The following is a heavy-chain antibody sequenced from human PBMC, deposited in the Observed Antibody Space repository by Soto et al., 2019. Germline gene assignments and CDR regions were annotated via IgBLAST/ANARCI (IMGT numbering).Heavy chain of an antibody. J-gene: IGHJ6*02. CDR3: ARALTGYGMDV. Sequence: QVQLVQSGVEVREPGASVKVSCKAVRYIFTNYGVSWVRQAPGQGLEWMGWITTYNGNTEYAQKFQGRVTRTTDASTSTAYRERGSLRSDDTAIDYCARALTGYGMDVWGQGTTVTVSS. CDR1: RYIFTNYG. V-gene: IGHV1-18*01. CDR2: ITTYNGNT.